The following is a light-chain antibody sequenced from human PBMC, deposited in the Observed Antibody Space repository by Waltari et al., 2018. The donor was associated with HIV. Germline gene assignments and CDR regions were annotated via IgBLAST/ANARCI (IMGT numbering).Light chain of an antibody. CDR1: QSISTY. Sequence: EIVLTQSPATLSLSPGERATLSCRASQSISTYLAWYQQKPGPAPSLLIYDASNRATGIPARFSGSGSGTDFTLTISSLEPEDFAVYYCQEYNNWPWTFGQGTKVEIK. CDR3: QEYNNWPWT. V-gene: IGKV3-11*01. CDR2: DAS. J-gene: IGKJ1*01.